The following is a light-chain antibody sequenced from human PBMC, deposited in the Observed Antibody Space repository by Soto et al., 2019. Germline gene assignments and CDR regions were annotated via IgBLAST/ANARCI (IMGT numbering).Light chain of an antibody. V-gene: IGLV2-18*02. CDR1: SNDVGSYNR. CDR2: EVS. J-gene: IGLJ2*01. Sequence: QSVLTQPPSVSGSPGQSVTISCTGTSNDVGSYNRVSWYQQPPGTAPKLMIYEVSNRPSGVPDRFSGSKSGNTASLTISGLQAEDEADYYCSSYTSSSPVVFGGGTKVTVL. CDR3: SSYTSSSPVV.